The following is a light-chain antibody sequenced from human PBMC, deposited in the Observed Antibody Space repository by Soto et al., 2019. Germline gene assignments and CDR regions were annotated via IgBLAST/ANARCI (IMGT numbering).Light chain of an antibody. V-gene: IGLV1-44*01. CDR2: GDD. Sequence: QSVLTQPPSASVTPGQRVTLSWSGSRSNIGTNAVAWYQHLPGTAPKLLIYGDDQRPSGVTDRFSGSKSGTSASLAISGLKSDDESDYYCAAWDDTPFYIFGTGTKLTV. J-gene: IGLJ1*01. CDR1: RSNIGTNA. CDR3: AAWDDTPFYI.